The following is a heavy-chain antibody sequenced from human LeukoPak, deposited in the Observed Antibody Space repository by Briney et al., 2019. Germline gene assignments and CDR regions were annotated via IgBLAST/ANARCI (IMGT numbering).Heavy chain of an antibody. D-gene: IGHD6-19*01. CDR1: GYSFTGYY. CDR3: ARRVFSGWGYYFDY. J-gene: IGHJ4*02. Sequence: ASVKVSCKASGYSFTGYYLDWVRQAPGQGLEWMGWINPKSGGTNYAQKFPGRVTVTRDTSISTAYMELSSLTSDDTAIYYCARRVFSGWGYYFDYWGQGTLVTVSS. CDR2: INPKSGGT. V-gene: IGHV1-2*02.